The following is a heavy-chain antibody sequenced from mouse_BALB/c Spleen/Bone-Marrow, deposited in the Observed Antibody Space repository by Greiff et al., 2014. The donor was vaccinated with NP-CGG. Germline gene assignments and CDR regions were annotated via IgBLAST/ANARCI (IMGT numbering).Heavy chain of an antibody. J-gene: IGHJ1*01. V-gene: IGHV14-3*02. Sequence: EVKLMESGAELVKPGASVKLSCTASGFNIKDTYMHWAKQRPEQGLEWIGRIDPANGNTKYDPKFQGKATITADTSSNTAYLQLSSLTSEDTAVYYCASYYYGRYFDVWGAGTTVTVSS. CDR1: GFNIKDTY. CDR3: ASYYYGRYFDV. D-gene: IGHD1-1*01. CDR2: IDPANGNT.